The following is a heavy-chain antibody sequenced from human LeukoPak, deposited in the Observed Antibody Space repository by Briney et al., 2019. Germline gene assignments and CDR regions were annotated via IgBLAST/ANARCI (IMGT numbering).Heavy chain of an antibody. CDR2: IYTSGST. Sequence: SETLSLTCTVSGGSISSYYWSWIRQPAGKGLEWIGRIYTSGSTNYNPSLKSRVTISVDTSKNQFSLKLSSVTAADTAVYYCARGPYYYDSSGCFDYWGQGTLVSVSS. CDR3: ARGPYYYDSSGCFDY. V-gene: IGHV4-4*07. D-gene: IGHD3-22*01. J-gene: IGHJ4*02. CDR1: GGSISSYY.